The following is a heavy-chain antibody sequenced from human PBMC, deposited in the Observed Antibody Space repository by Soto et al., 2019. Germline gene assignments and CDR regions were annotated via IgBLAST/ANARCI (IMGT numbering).Heavy chain of an antibody. CDR1: GFTFSSYA. V-gene: IGHV3-23*01. CDR3: AKEGSPPYGSGTDY. J-gene: IGHJ4*02. D-gene: IGHD3-10*01. Sequence: EVQLLESGGGLVQPGGSLRLSCAASGFTFSSYAMSWVRQSPGKGLEWVSAISGSGGSTYYADSVKGRFTISRDNYKNTLYQQMNSLRAADTAVYDCAKEGSPPYGSGTDYWGQGTLVTVSS. CDR2: ISGSGGST.